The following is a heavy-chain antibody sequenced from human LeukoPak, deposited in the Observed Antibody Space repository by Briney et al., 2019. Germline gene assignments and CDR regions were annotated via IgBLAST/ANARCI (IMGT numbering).Heavy chain of an antibody. CDR3: ARNGIHGYSGLDF. J-gene: IGHJ4*02. V-gene: IGHV4-59*08. CDR1: GGSISGYF. Sequence: SETLSLTCTVSGGSISGYFWSWIRQPPGKGLEWLGYVYSDETTNYSPSLRSGITISIDTSKNQFSLNLRSVTAADTAVYYCARNGIHGYSGLDFWGQGTLVTGSS. CDR2: VYSDETT. D-gene: IGHD5-12*01.